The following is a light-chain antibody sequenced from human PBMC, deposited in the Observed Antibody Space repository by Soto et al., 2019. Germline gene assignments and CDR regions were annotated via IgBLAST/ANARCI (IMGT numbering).Light chain of an antibody. CDR1: SSNIGAGYD. CDR2: NDD. Sequence: QSVLTQPPSVSGAPGQRVTISCSGGSSNIGAGYDVHWYQQLPQTAPKLLMFNDDKRPSGVPDRFSGSRSGTSASLAISGLQSDDEAVYFCSTWDDSLNGWVFGGGTKVTVL. J-gene: IGLJ3*02. V-gene: IGLV1-40*01. CDR3: STWDDSLNGWV.